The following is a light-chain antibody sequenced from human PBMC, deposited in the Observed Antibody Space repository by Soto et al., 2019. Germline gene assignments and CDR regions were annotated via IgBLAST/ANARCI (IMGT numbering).Light chain of an antibody. Sequence: EVVMTQSPATLSVSLGDRSTLSGRASQSVSSNLAWYQQKPGQAPRLLIYGASTRATGIPARFSGSGSGTEFTLTISSLQSEDFAVYSCQQYNNWPLTVGGGTKVDIK. CDR2: GAS. CDR3: QQYNNWPLT. V-gene: IGKV3-15*01. J-gene: IGKJ4*01. CDR1: QSVSSN.